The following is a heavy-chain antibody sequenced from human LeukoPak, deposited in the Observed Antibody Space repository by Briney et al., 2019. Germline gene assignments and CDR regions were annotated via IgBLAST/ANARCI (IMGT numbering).Heavy chain of an antibody. CDR1: GFSLSTSGMR. J-gene: IGHJ3*02. Sequence: GPALVKPTQTLTLTCTFSGFSLSTSGMRVSWIRQPPGKALEWLARIDWDDDKFYSTSLKTRLTISKDTSKNQVVLTMTNMDPVDTATYYCARTKPAGPDAFDIWGQGTMVTVSS. V-gene: IGHV2-70*04. D-gene: IGHD6-13*01. CDR3: ARTKPAGPDAFDI. CDR2: IDWDDDK.